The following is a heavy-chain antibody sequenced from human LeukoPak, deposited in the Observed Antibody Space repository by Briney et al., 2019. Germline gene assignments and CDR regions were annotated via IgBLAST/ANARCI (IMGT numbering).Heavy chain of an antibody. J-gene: IGHJ6*02. D-gene: IGHD2-2*01. V-gene: IGHV3-23*01. CDR3: AKGGYCSSTSCEIHYYYYGMDV. CDR1: GFTFSSYA. CDR2: ISGSGVST. Sequence: GGSLRLSCAASGFTFSSYAMSWVRQAPGKGREWVAAISGSGVSTYSADSVKGRFTSSRDNSKNTLYLQMNSLRAEDTAVYYCAKGGYCSSTSCEIHYYYYGMDVWGQGTTVTVSS.